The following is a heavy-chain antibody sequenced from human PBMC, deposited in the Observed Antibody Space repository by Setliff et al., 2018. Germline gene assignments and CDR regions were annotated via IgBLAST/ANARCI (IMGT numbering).Heavy chain of an antibody. V-gene: IGHV3-30*02. CDR1: GFTSNMYG. CDR3: ARRGGTAGARAFDI. CDR2: IRHDGTNE. Sequence: PGGSLRLSCAASGFTSNMYGVHWVRQAPGKGLEWVAYIRHDGTNENYADSVKGRFTVSRDNSRNTLYLQMNSLRAEDAAIYYCARRGGTAGARAFDIWGQGTMVTVSS. J-gene: IGHJ3*02. D-gene: IGHD2-8*02.